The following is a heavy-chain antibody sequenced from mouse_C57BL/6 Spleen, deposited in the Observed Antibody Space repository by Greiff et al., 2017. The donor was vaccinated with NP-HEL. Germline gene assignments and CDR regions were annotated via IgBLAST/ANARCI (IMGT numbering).Heavy chain of an antibody. CDR3: ARGALYDYDDAMDY. D-gene: IGHD2-4*01. V-gene: IGHV1-52*01. CDR2: IDPSDSET. CDR1: GYTFTSYW. Sequence: QVQLKQPGAELVRPGSSVKLSCKASGYTFTSYWMHWVKQRPIQGLEWIGNIDPSDSETHYNQKFKDKATLTVDKSSSTAYMQLSSLTSEDSAVYYCARGALYDYDDAMDYWGQGTSVTVSS. J-gene: IGHJ4*01.